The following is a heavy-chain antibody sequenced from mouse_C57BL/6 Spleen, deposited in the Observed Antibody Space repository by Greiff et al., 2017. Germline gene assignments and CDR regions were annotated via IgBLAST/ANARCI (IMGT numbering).Heavy chain of an antibody. Sequence: QVQLQQSGAELVKPGASVKLSCKASGYTFTSYWMHWVKQRPGQGLEWIGMIHPNSGSTNYNEKFKSKATLTVDKSSSTAYMQLSSLTSEDSAVYYCARSPKNTTEWYFDVWGTGTTVTVSS. CDR2: IHPNSGST. CDR1: GYTFTSYW. V-gene: IGHV1-64*01. CDR3: ARSPKNTTEWYFDV. J-gene: IGHJ1*03. D-gene: IGHD2-4*01.